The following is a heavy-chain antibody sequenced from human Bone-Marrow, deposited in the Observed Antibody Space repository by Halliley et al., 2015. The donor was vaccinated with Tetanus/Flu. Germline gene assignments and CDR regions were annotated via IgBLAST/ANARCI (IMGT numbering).Heavy chain of an antibody. Sequence: QLVQSGAEVKKPGESLRISCKGSGYSFTTYWIGWVRQVPGKGLELMEIIYPGDSDTRYSPSFQGQVIISADKSVNTAYLQWSTLKASDTAMYYCAALIAASHFTDYWGPGTLVTVSS. CDR3: AALIAASHFTDY. V-gene: IGHV5-51*01. J-gene: IGHJ4*02. CDR1: GYSFTTYW. D-gene: IGHD6-13*01. CDR2: IYPGDSDT.